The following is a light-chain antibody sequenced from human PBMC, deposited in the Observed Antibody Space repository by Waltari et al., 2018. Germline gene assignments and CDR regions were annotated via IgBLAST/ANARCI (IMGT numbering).Light chain of an antibody. J-gene: IGLJ3*02. Sequence: QSVLTQPPSASGTPGQGVTLPCSGRSPNLGSHTVPCYKPLPGTAPKLLIYTNNQRPSGVPDRFSGSKSGTSGSLAISGLQSEDEADYYCSTWDDSLNGVMFGGGTKLTVL. CDR2: TNN. CDR3: STWDDSLNGVM. CDR1: SPNLGSHT. V-gene: IGLV1-44*01.